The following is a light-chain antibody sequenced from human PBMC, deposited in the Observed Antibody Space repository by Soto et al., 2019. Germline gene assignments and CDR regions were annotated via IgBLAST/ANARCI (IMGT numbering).Light chain of an antibody. J-gene: IGKJ2*01. CDR3: QQYGSSPMHT. CDR1: QSVSSSY. V-gene: IGKV3-20*01. CDR2: GAS. Sequence: EIVLTQSPGTLSLSPGERATLSCRASQSVSSSYLAWYQQKPGQAPRLLIYGASSRATGIPDRFSGSGSGTDFNLTISRLEPEDFAVYYCQQYGSSPMHTFGQGTKLEIK.